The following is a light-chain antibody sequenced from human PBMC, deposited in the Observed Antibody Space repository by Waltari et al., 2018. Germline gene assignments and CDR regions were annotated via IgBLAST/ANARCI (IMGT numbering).Light chain of an antibody. Sequence: DIVMTQSPATLSVSPGERAPLSCRASQSIGSNLAWYQNKPGQAPRFLIYGASTRATGIPVRFSGSGSGTEFTLTISSLQSADFAVYFCQQYNNWPETFGQGTKVEIK. J-gene: IGKJ1*01. V-gene: IGKV3-15*01. CDR3: QQYNNWPET. CDR1: QSIGSN. CDR2: GAS.